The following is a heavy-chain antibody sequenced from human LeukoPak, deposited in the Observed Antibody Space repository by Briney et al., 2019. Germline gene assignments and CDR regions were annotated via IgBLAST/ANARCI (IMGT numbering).Heavy chain of an antibody. Sequence: PGGSLRLSCGASGFTFSSYSMNWVRQAPGKGLQWVSSISTSSSYIYYADSVKGRFTISRDNGRKSSYLQMNSLRAEDTAVYYCARGKEVVSADGNWFDPWGQGTLVTVSS. J-gene: IGHJ5*02. V-gene: IGHV3-21*01. D-gene: IGHD2-2*01. CDR3: ARGKEVVSADGNWFDP. CDR1: GFTFSSYS. CDR2: ISTSSSYI.